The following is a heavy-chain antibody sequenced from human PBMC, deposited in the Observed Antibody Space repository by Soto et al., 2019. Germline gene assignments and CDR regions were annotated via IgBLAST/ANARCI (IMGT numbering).Heavy chain of an antibody. CDR3: ARGLTLGALPCRFHS. J-gene: IGHJ5*01. D-gene: IGHD3-16*02. Sequence: SETLSLTFTVSDESIRSTTHYWSSICQHQGKGLEWIAYVSSSRNPSYSPTLKSRVFMSVDTSKNILSLKLSSVTAADTAVYYCARGLTLGALPCRFHSWGQGTQVTASS. CDR2: VSSSRNP. V-gene: IGHV4-31*03. CDR1: DESIRSTTHY.